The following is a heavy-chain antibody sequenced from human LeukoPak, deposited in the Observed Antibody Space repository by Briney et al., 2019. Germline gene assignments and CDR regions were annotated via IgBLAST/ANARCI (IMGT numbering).Heavy chain of an antibody. CDR2: IKQDGSEK. CDR1: VFTFTKYW. V-gene: IGHV3-7*04. J-gene: IGHJ5*02. CDR3: ARVHTSGYAADL. D-gene: IGHD3-22*01. Sequence: GGSLRLSCAASVFTFTKYWMTWVRQAPGKGLEWVANIKQDGSEKFYVDSVKGRFTISRDNAKNSLDLQINSLGAEDTAVYYCARVHTSGYAADLWGQGTLVTVSS.